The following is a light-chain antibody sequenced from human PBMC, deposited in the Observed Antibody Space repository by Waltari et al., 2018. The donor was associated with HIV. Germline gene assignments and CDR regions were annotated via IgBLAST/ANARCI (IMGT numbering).Light chain of an antibody. Sequence: QSVLTQPPSAYGAPGQRVTISCSGSSANTGNPVYWYQQLPGTAPKVLIYRDNQRPSGVPDRFSGSRSGTSASLDVSGLRSEDEANYICAAWDDILSGWVFGGGTKLTVL. V-gene: IGLV1-47*01. J-gene: IGLJ3*02. CDR1: SANTGNP. CDR3: AAWDDILSGWV. CDR2: RDN.